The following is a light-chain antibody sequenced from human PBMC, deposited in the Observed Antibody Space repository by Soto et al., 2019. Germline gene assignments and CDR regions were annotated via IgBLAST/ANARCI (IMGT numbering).Light chain of an antibody. CDR2: GAS. V-gene: IGKV3D-15*01. J-gene: IGKJ1*01. CDR1: QGISSH. CDR3: QQYYSFPGT. Sequence: VLTQSPATLSVSPGERATLSCRASQGISSHLAWYQQKPGQAPRLLIYGASSRATGIPDRFSGSGSGTDFTLTISCLQSEDFATYYCQQYYSFPGTFGQGTKVDNK.